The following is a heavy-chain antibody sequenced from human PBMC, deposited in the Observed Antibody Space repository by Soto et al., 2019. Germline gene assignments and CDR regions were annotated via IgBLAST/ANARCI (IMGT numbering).Heavy chain of an antibody. Sequence: QVQLVESGGGVVQPGRSLRLSCAASGFSFSSYGMHWVRQAPGKGLEWVAMISYDGTDEYYADSVKGRFTISRDNSKNAVYVEMNRRRADDMGGDYCATQVADGNDHFDYWGQGTLFTVS. CDR1: GFSFSSYG. V-gene: IGHV3-30*03. D-gene: IGHD1-1*01. CDR2: ISYDGTDE. J-gene: IGHJ4*02. CDR3: ATQVADGNDHFDY.